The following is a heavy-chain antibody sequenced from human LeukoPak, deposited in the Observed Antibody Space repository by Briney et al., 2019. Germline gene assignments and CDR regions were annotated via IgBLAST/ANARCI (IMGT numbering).Heavy chain of an antibody. CDR1: GFSITTND. J-gene: IGHJ4*02. CDR3: AKRSPPY. Sequence: GGSLTLSCTASGFSITTNDMNWARQAPGKAPEWVALIYISGITKYADSVQGRFTISRDNSKSTLYLQMNSLRAEDTAVYYCAKRSPPYWGQGTLVTVSS. CDR2: IYISGIT. V-gene: IGHV3-66*04.